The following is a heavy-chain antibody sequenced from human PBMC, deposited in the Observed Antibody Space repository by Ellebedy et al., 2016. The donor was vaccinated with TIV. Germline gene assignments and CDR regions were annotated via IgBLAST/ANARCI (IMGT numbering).Heavy chain of an antibody. J-gene: IGHJ4*02. CDR2: IYYSGST. D-gene: IGHD6-19*01. V-gene: IGHV4-39*07. Sequence: SETLSLTCTVSGGSISGTKYYWGWIRQPPGKGLEWIGSIYYSGSTYYNPSLKSRVIISVDTSKNQFSLNLDSVTAADTAVYYCARGVPSSGRPGVDYWGQGTLVTVSS. CDR1: GGSISGTKYY. CDR3: ARGVPSSGRPGVDY.